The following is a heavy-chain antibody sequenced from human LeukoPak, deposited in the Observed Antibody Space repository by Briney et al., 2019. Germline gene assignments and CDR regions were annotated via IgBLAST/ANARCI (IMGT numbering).Heavy chain of an antibody. J-gene: IGHJ4*02. CDR1: GYTFTGYY. CDR2: INPNSGGT. CDR3: ARTFRAAAGPYYFDY. Sequence: GASVKVSCKASGYTFTGYYMHWVRQAPGQGLEWMGWINPNSGGTNYAQKFQGWVTMTRDTSISTAYMELSRLRSDDTAVYYCARTFRAAAGPYYFDYWGQGTLVTVSS. V-gene: IGHV1-2*04. D-gene: IGHD6-13*01.